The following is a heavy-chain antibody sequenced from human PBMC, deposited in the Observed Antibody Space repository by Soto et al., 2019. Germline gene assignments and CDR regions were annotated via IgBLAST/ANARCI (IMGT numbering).Heavy chain of an antibody. V-gene: IGHV4-34*01. CDR2: INHRGST. D-gene: IGHD3-16*02. CDR3: ARARITFGGVIAGAFDP. J-gene: IGHJ5*02. CDR1: GGSFSGYY. Sequence: QVQLQQWGAGLLKPSETLSLTCAVYGGSFSGYYWSWIRQPPGKGLEWIGEINHRGSTNYNPSLKSRVTISVDTSKNQFSLKLSSVTAADTAVYYCARARITFGGVIAGAFDPWGQGTLVTVSS.